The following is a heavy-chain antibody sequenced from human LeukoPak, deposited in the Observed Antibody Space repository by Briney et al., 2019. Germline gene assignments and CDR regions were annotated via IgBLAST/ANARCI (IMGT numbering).Heavy chain of an antibody. CDR1: GLSFSSFA. D-gene: IGHD6-25*01. CDR3: ARASWISSSDAVR. Sequence: GGSLRLSCSASGLSFSSFAMSWVRQAPARGLEWVSSLRGNGETFYADSVRGRFTLSSDSFTNTVYLQLNNLRVEDTAIYYCARASWISSSDAVRWGQGTLVTVSS. CDR2: LRGNGET. J-gene: IGHJ4*02. V-gene: IGHV3-23*01.